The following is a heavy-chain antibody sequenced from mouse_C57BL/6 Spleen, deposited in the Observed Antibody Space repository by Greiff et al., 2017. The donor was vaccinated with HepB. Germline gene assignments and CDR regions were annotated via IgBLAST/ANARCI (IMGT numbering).Heavy chain of an antibody. V-gene: IGHV1-64*01. CDR1: GYTFTSYW. J-gene: IGHJ4*01. CDR3: ARTTTVGAMDY. CDR2: IHPNSGST. Sequence: QVQLQQPGAELVKPGASVKLSCKASGYTFTSYWMHWVKQRPGQGLEWIGMIHPNSGSTNYNEKFKSKATLTVDKSSSTAYMQLSSLTSEDSAVYYCARTTTVGAMDYWGQGTSVTVSS. D-gene: IGHD1-1*01.